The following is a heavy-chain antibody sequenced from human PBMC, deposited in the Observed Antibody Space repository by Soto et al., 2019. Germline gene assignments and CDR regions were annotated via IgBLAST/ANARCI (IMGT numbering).Heavy chain of an antibody. CDR2: INPNSGGT. J-gene: IGHJ6*02. Sequence: QVQLVQSGAEVKKPGASVKVSCKASGYTFTGYYMHWVRQAPGQGLEWMGWINPNSGGTNYAQKFQGRVTMTRDTSISTAYMELSRLRSDDTAVYYCARKEPYCSSTSCYWNGMDVWGPGTTVTVSS. CDR3: ARKEPYCSSTSCYWNGMDV. V-gene: IGHV1-2*02. CDR1: GYTFTGYY. D-gene: IGHD2-2*01.